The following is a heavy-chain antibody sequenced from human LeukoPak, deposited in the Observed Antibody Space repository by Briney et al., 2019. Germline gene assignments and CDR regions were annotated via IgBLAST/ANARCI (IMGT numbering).Heavy chain of an antibody. D-gene: IGHD6-19*01. V-gene: IGHV4-39*01. CDR3: ARHAGSGWIEFDY. Sequence: SETLSLTCTVSGGSISSYYWGWIRQPPGKGLEWIGSIYYSGNTYYNPSLKSRVTISVDTSKNQFSLKVSSVTAADTAVYYCARHAGSGWIEFDYWGQGTLVTVSS. CDR2: IYYSGNT. CDR1: GGSISSYY. J-gene: IGHJ4*02.